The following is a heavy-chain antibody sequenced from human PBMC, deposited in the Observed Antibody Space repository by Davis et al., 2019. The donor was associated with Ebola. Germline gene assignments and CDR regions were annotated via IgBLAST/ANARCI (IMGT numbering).Heavy chain of an antibody. CDR2: INPHNGNT. CDR1: GYTFTSYG. V-gene: IGHV1-18*04. Sequence: ASVKVSCKASGYTFTSYGITWVRQAPGQGLEWMGWINPHNGNTNYAQNIQGRVTMTTDSSTSTAYMEVGSLRSDDTAVYYCARAQFPTTSDHWGQGTLVTVSS. J-gene: IGHJ4*02. CDR3: ARAQFPTTSDH. D-gene: IGHD1-1*01.